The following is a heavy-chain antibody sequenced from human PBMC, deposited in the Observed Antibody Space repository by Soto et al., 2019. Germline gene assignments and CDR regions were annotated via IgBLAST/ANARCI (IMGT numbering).Heavy chain of an antibody. CDR2: IDSDGTST. CDR3: ARVGGYNWFDT. Sequence: EVQLVESGGGLVQPGGSLRLSCAGSGFTFSSYWMHWVRQVPGKGLLWVTQIDSDGTSTNYADSVKGRFTIARDNAKNTLYLQMNSLRAEDTGVYYCARVGGYNWFDTWGQGTLVTVSS. CDR1: GFTFSSYW. V-gene: IGHV3-74*01. J-gene: IGHJ5*02.